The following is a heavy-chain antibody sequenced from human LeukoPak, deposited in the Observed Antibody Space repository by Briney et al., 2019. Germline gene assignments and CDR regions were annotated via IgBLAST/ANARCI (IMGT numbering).Heavy chain of an antibody. D-gene: IGHD2-2*02. J-gene: IGHJ4*02. CDR3: AREGYCSGTSCYNFNY. V-gene: IGHV4-34*01. Sequence: SETLSLTCAVYGGSFSGYYWSWIRQPPGKGLEWIGEINHSGSTNYSPSLKSRVTISVDTSKNQFSLKLSSVTAADTAVYYCAREGYCSGTSCYNFNYWGQGTLVTVSS. CDR2: INHSGST. CDR1: GGSFSGYY.